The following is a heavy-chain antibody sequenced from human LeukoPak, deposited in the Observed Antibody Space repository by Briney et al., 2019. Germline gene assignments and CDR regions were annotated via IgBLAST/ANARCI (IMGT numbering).Heavy chain of an antibody. CDR2: ISSSSSTI. J-gene: IGHJ3*02. CDR3: ARDSIWNDYHAFDI. V-gene: IGHV3-11*01. Sequence: GGSLRFSCAASGFTFSDYYMSWIRQAPGKGLEGGSYISSSSSTIYYADSVKCRFTISRDNAKNALYLQMNSLRAEDTSVYYCARDSIWNDYHAFDICGQATMATVYS. CDR1: GFTFSDYY. D-gene: IGHD1-1*01.